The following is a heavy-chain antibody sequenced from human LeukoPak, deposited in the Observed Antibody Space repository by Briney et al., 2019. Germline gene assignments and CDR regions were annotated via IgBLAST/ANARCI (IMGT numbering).Heavy chain of an antibody. J-gene: IGHJ4*02. CDR1: GCTFSSYA. D-gene: IGHD6-25*01. CDR3: AKNRGGGFTRGSFDY. Sequence: GGSLSLSCAASGCTFSSYAMHWVRQAPGKGLEWVADISYDGSNKYYADSVKGRFTISRDNSKNTLYVQMNSRRAEDTAVYYCAKNRGGGFTRGSFDYCGQGTLVTVSS. V-gene: IGHV3-30*07. CDR2: ISYDGSNK.